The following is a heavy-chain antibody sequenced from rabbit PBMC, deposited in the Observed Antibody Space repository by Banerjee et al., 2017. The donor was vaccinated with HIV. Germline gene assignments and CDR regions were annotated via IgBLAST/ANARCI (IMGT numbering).Heavy chain of an antibody. CDR3: ARDLIGIIGWNFYL. CDR1: GFSFSSGYD. Sequence: QEQLEESGGGLVQPEGSLTLTCTASGFSFSSGYDIVWVRQAPGKGLEWIACINGVTGKALYATWAKGRFTISRTSSTTVTLQMTSLTAADTATYFCARDLIGIIGWNFYLWGQGTLVTVS. D-gene: IGHD1-1*01. CDR2: INGVTGKA. V-gene: IGHV1S45*01. J-gene: IGHJ3*01.